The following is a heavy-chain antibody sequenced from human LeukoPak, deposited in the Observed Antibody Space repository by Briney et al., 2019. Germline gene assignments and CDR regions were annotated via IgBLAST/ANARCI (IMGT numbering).Heavy chain of an antibody. CDR2: ISSSGSTI. V-gene: IGHV3-48*03. Sequence: PGGSLRLSCAASGFTFSSYEMNWVHQAPGKGPEWVSYISSSGSTIYYADSVKGRFTISRDNAKNSLYLQMNSLRAEDTAVYYCARDRSGYSGYAFFDYWGQGTLVTVSS. CDR1: GFTFSSYE. D-gene: IGHD5-12*01. CDR3: ARDRSGYSGYAFFDY. J-gene: IGHJ4*02.